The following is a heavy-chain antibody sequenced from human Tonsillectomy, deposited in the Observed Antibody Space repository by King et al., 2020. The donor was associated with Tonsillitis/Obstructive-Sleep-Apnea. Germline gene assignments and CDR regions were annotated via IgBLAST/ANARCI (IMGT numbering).Heavy chain of an antibody. Sequence: VQLVESGAEVKKPGASVKVSCEASGYTFTSYYMHWLRQAPGQGPEWMGVISPSGGSTSYAKKFQGRVTMTRVTSTSTVYMELSSLRSEDTAVYYCARAPGTIGTTPFDYWGQGTLVTVSS. V-gene: IGHV1-46*01. CDR2: ISPSGGST. CDR1: GYTFTSYY. J-gene: IGHJ4*02. D-gene: IGHD1-1*01. CDR3: ARAPGTIGTTPFDY.